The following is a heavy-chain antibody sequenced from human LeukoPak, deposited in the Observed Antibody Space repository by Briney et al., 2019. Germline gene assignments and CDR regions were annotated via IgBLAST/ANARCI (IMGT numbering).Heavy chain of an antibody. CDR1: GFTFSNSA. Sequence: GGSLRLSCAASGFTFSNSAMSWVRQAPGKGLEWVSTLSGSGITTYYADSVKGRFTISRDNSKNTLYLQINTLRAEDSALYYCAKGIYSSGWSYFDYWGHGTLVTVSS. CDR3: AKGIYSSGWSYFDY. J-gene: IGHJ4*01. V-gene: IGHV3-23*01. D-gene: IGHD6-19*01. CDR2: LSGSGITT.